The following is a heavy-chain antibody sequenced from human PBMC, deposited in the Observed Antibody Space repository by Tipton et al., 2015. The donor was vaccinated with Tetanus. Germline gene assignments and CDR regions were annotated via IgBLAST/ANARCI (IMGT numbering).Heavy chain of an antibody. CDR3: ASLDHDY. CDR1: GFSFRSYG. D-gene: IGHD1-1*01. CDR2: IFYDGTNI. Sequence: SLRLSCAASGFSFRSYGMFWVRQAPGKGLECVSFIFYDGTNIDYGDSVKGRFTVSRDNSKNTMFLEMSNLRVEDTGIYYCASLDHDYWGQGTLVTVSS. V-gene: IGHV3-30*12. J-gene: IGHJ4*02.